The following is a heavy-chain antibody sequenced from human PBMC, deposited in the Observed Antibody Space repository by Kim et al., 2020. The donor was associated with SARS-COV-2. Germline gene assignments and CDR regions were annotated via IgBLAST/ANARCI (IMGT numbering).Heavy chain of an antibody. J-gene: IGHJ6*02. D-gene: IGHD4-17*01. CDR3: ARDRWATPYGSMDV. Sequence: SQKFQGRVTITRDTSASTAYMELSSLRSEDTAVYYCARDRWATPYGSMDVWGQGTTVTVSS. V-gene: IGHV1-3*01.